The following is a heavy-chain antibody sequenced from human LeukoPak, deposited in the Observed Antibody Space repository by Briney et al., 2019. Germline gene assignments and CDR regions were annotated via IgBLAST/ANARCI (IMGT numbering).Heavy chain of an antibody. CDR2: ISYDGSNK. Sequence: GGSLRLSCAASGFTFSSYPMHWVRQAPGKGLEWVAVISYDGSNKYYADSVKGRFTISRDNSKNTLYLQMNSLRAEDTAVYYCASPAGYSSGWYVSDFDYWGQGTLVTVSS. CDR3: ASPAGYSSGWYVSDFDY. D-gene: IGHD6-19*01. CDR1: GFTFSSYP. J-gene: IGHJ4*02. V-gene: IGHV3-30-3*01.